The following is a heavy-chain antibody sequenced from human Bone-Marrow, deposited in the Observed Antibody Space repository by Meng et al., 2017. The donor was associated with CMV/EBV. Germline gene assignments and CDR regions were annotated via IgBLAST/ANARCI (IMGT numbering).Heavy chain of an antibody. Sequence: ASVKVSCKASRYTFTAHYIHWVRQATGQGLEWMGWMNPNSGNTGYAQKFQGRVTMTRVTSISTAYMELSSLTSDDTAVYYCARTRIEVEPDGTKIKYYNYGMDVWGQGTTVTVSS. CDR3: ARTRIEVEPDGTKIKYYNYGMDV. D-gene: IGHD2-15*01. CDR2: MNPNSGNT. CDR1: RYTFTAHY. V-gene: IGHV1-8*02. J-gene: IGHJ6*02.